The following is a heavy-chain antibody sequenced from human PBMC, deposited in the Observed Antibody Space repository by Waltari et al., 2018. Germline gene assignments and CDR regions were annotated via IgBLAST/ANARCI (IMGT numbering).Heavy chain of an antibody. Sequence: EVQLVPSGAEVQKPAATVKLSCTVSGYNLPDYYINWVQPPPGKRLEWMGLVDPEDGETIYAEKFQGRVTITADTSTDTAYMELSSLRSEDTAVYYCATDLGGDGYKQDHGYWGQGTLVTVSS. CDR3: ATDLGGDGYKQDHGY. V-gene: IGHV1-69-2*01. CDR1: GYNLPDYY. CDR2: VDPEDGET. D-gene: IGHD3-16*01. J-gene: IGHJ4*02.